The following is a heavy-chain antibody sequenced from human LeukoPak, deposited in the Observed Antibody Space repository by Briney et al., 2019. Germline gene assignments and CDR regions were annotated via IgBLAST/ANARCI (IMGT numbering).Heavy chain of an antibody. D-gene: IGHD2-8*01. CDR1: GYTFTIYG. J-gene: IGHJ6*02. CDR3: ARDLPYCTNGVCYIDRYYYYGMDV. V-gene: IGHV1-18*01. Sequence: ASVKVSCKASGYTFTIYGISWVRQAPGQGLEWMGWISAYNGNTNYAQKLQGRVTMTTDTSTSTAYMELRSLRSDDTAVYYCARDLPYCTNGVCYIDRYYYYGMDVWGQGTTVTVSS. CDR2: ISAYNGNT.